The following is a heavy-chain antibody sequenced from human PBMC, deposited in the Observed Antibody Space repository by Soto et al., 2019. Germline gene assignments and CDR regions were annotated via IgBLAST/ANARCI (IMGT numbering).Heavy chain of an antibody. CDR3: ARQVQRGSTTYYCFYYYMDV. V-gene: IGHV4-39*01. Sequence: QLQLQESGPGLVKPSETLSLTCTVSGGSISSSGYYWGWIRQPPGKGLEWIGSIYYSGSAYYNPSLKSRVTMSVDTSRNQFSLYLNAVTAADTAIYYCARQVQRGSTTYYCFYYYMDVWGKGTTVTVSS. CDR1: GGSISSSGYY. CDR2: IYYSGSA. J-gene: IGHJ6*03. D-gene: IGHD2-2*01.